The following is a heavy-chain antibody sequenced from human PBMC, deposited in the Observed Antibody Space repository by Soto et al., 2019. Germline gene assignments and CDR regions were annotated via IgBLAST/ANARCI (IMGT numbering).Heavy chain of an antibody. J-gene: IGHJ4*02. Sequence: QVQLVQSGAEVKKPGASVKVSCKASGYTFTSYGISWVRQAPGQGLEWMGWISAYNGNTNYAQMLQGXVXIXTHXSTSTAYMELRSLRSDDTAVYYCARGVGASYYFDYWGQGTLVTVSS. D-gene: IGHD1-26*01. CDR2: ISAYNGNT. CDR3: ARGVGASYYFDY. V-gene: IGHV1-18*01. CDR1: GYTFTSYG.